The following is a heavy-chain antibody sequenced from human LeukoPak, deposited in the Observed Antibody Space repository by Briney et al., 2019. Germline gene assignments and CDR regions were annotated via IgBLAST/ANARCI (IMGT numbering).Heavy chain of an antibody. D-gene: IGHD3-9*01. CDR3: ARQERYFDWLLLGPNAFDI. J-gene: IGHJ3*02. V-gene: IGHV4-34*01. CDR2: INHSGST. Sequence: SETLSLTCAVYGGSFSGYYWSWIRQPPGKGLGWIGEINHSGSTNYNPSLKSRVTISVDTSKNQFSLKLSSVTAADTAVYYCARQERYFDWLLLGPNAFDIWGQGTMVTVSS. CDR1: GGSFSGYY.